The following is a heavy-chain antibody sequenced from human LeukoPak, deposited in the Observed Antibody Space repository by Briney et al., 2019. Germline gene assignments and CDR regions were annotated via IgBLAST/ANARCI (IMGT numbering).Heavy chain of an antibody. CDR2: ISYSGST. CDR3: ATVERLTGYSYGYLYYFDY. Sequence: SETLSLTCTVSGGSISSHYWSWLRQPPGEGLEWIAYISYSGSTNYNPSLKSRVTISVDTSKNQFSLKLNSVTAADTAVYYCATVERLTGYSYGYLYYFDYWGQGTLVTVSS. CDR1: GGSISSHY. V-gene: IGHV4-59*11. D-gene: IGHD5-18*01. J-gene: IGHJ4*02.